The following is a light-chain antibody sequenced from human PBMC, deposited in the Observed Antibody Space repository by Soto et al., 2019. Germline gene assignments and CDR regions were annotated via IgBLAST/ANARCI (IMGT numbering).Light chain of an antibody. Sequence: EVVLTQSPATLSLSPGERATLSCRASQSVDRYIAWYQQKPGQAPRLIIYDVSNRATGIPARFSGSGSGTDFTLTFSSLEPEDFAVYYCQQRKHWPPLTFGQGTRLEIK. V-gene: IGKV3-11*01. CDR2: DVS. J-gene: IGKJ5*01. CDR1: QSVDRY. CDR3: QQRKHWPPLT.